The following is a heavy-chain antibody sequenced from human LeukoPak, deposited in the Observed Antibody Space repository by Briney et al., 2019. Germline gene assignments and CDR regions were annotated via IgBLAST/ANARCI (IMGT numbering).Heavy chain of an antibody. CDR3: VRDFRFLDDY. J-gene: IGHJ4*02. D-gene: IGHD3-3*01. V-gene: IGHV3-21*01. CDR1: GFTFSSYC. Sequence: PGGSLRLSCAASGFTFSSYCMNWVRQAPGKGLEWVSSISSSSSYIYYADSVKGRFTISRDNAKNSLYLQMNSVRAEDTAVYYCVRDFRFLDDYWGQGTMVSVCS. CDR2: ISSSSSYI.